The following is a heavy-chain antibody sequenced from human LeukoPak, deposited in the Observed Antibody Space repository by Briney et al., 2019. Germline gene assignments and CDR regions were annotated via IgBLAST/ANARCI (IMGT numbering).Heavy chain of an antibody. CDR3: VRVRTGSISDH. J-gene: IGHJ4*02. V-gene: IGHV4-4*07. CDR1: SGSVSSYY. D-gene: IGHD2-8*02. Sequence: PSETLSLTCTVSSGSVSSYYWSWIRQPAGKGLEWIGRIYGSGSTIYNPSLKSRVTMSLDTSKNQFSLNLSSVTAADTAVYYCVRVRTGSISDHWGQGILVIVSS. CDR2: IYGSGST.